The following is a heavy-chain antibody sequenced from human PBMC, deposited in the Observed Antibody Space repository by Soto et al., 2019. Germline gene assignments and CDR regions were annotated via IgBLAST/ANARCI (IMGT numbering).Heavy chain of an antibody. CDR3: TTANYCSSTSCYAVDI. CDR1: GFTFSNAW. J-gene: IGHJ3*02. CDR2: IKSKTDGGTT. Sequence: GGSLRLSCAASGFTFSNAWMSWVRQAPGKGLEWVGRIKSKTDGGTTDYAAPVKGRFTISRDDSKNTLYLQMNSLKTEDTAVYYCTTANYCSSTSCYAVDIWGQGTMGTVSS. D-gene: IGHD2-2*01. V-gene: IGHV3-15*01.